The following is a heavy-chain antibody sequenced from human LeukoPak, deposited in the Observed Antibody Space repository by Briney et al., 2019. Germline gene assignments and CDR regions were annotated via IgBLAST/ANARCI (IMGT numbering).Heavy chain of an antibody. V-gene: IGHV1-2*02. Sequence: ASVKVSCKASGYTFTGYYMQWVRQAPGQVLEWMGWINPNSGGTNYAQKFQGRVTMTRDTSISTAYMELSRLRSDDTAVYYCARTGSGSYWYFDYWGQGTLVTVSS. CDR3: ARTGSGSYWYFDY. CDR1: GYTFTGYY. CDR2: INPNSGGT. D-gene: IGHD3-10*01. J-gene: IGHJ4*02.